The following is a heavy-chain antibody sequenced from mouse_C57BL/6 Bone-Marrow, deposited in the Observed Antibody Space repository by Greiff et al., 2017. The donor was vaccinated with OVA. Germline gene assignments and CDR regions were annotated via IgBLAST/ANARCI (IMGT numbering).Heavy chain of an antibody. Sequence: VQLKQSGTVLARPGASVKMSCKTSGYTFTSYWMHWVKQRPGQGLEWIGAIYPGNSDTSYNQKCKGKAKLTAVTSASTAYMELSSLTNEDSAVYYCTIYYYGSSYWYFDVWGTGTTVTVSS. J-gene: IGHJ1*03. CDR1: GYTFTSYW. V-gene: IGHV1-5*01. CDR3: TIYYYGSSYWYFDV. CDR2: IYPGNSDT. D-gene: IGHD1-1*01.